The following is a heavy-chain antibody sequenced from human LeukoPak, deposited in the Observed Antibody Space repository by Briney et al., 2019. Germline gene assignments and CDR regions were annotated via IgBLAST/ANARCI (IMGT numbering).Heavy chain of an antibody. J-gene: IGHJ4*02. CDR2: ISSDGGST. D-gene: IGHD3-22*01. V-gene: IGHV3-64*01. CDR3: ARDRRWFGQITMIGY. CDR1: GVTFSSYA. Sequence: GGALRLSCAASGVTFSSYAMHWVRQAPGEGVEYVSAISSDGGSTYYANSVKGRVTISRDNSKNKLYLQMGSMRAEDMAVYYCARDRRWFGQITMIGYWGQGTLVTVSS.